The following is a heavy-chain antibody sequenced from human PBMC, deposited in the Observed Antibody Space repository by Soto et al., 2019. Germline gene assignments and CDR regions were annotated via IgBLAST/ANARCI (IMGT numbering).Heavy chain of an antibody. J-gene: IGHJ6*03. Sequence: GGSLRLSCAASGFTFSSYGMHWVRQAPGKGLEWVAVIWYDGSNKYYADSVKGRFTISRDNSKNTLYLQMNSLRAEDTAVYYCARSPPGGYGYYYYYMDVWGKGTTVTVSS. CDR3: ARSPPGGYGYYYYYMDV. CDR2: IWYDGSNK. V-gene: IGHV3-33*01. D-gene: IGHD5-12*01. CDR1: GFTFSSYG.